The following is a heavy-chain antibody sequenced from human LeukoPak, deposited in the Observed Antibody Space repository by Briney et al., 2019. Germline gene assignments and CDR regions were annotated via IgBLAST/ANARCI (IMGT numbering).Heavy chain of an antibody. CDR2: ISYSGGT. Sequence: SETLSLTCTVSGGSISSSNYYWGWTRQPPGKGLEWSGSISYSGGTSYNPSLRSRVTISVDTSKNQFSLKLNSVTAADTAVYYCAREVEYYDSSGYRPHAFDIWGQGTLVTVSS. J-gene: IGHJ4*02. CDR3: AREVEYYDSSGYRPHAFDI. V-gene: IGHV4-39*02. D-gene: IGHD3-22*01. CDR1: GGSISSSNYY.